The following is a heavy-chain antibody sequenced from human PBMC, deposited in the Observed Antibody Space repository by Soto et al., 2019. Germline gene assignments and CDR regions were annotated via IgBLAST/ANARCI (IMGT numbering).Heavy chain of an antibody. CDR2: ISWNSGSI. Sequence: SLRLSCAASGFTFDDYAMHWVRQAPGKGLEWVSGISWNSGSIGYADSVKGRFTISRDNAKNSLYLQMNSLRAEDTALYYCAKGLSGWYYYYGMDVWGQGTTVTVSS. J-gene: IGHJ6*02. V-gene: IGHV3-9*01. D-gene: IGHD6-19*01. CDR1: GFTFDDYA. CDR3: AKGLSGWYYYYGMDV.